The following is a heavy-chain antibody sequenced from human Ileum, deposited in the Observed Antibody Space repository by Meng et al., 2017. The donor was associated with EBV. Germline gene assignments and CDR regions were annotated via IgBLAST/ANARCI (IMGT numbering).Heavy chain of an antibody. CDR2: INPEGNSV. CDR1: EFTFSTYW. J-gene: IGHJ4*02. D-gene: IGHD5-12*01. CDR3: ARGGYKYGLDY. Sequence: EVQLVESGGGLVQPGRSLRLSCAASEFTFSTYWMHWVRQSPGTGLVWVSQINPEGNSVGYGDSVKGRFTISRDNAMSTLYLQMSSLRVEDTAVYYCARGGYKYGLDYWGQGTLVTVSS. V-gene: IGHV3-74*01.